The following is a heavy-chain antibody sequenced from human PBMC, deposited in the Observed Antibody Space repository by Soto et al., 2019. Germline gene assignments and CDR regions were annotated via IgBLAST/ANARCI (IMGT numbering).Heavy chain of an antibody. D-gene: IGHD6-6*01. V-gene: IGHV2-5*02. CDR2: IYWDDDR. CDR1: GFSLSTSGVG. J-gene: IGHJ6*03. CDR3: AHRQRAARPELSMDV. Sequence: SGPTLVNPTQTLTLTCTFSGFSLSTSGVGVGWIRQPPGKALEWLALIYWDDDRRYSPSLKSRLTITKDTSKNQVVLTMTNMDPVDTATYYCAHRQRAARPELSMDVWGKGTXVTVSS.